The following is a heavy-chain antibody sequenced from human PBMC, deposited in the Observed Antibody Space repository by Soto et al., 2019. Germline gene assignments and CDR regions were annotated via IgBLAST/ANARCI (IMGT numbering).Heavy chain of an antibody. Sequence: AGSLSLSCAASGFTFNNYAMTWVRQAPGKGLEWVSVISGSGVSTYYADSVKGRFTISRDNSKNTLYLQMNSLRADDTAIYFCPKDPTPAGRSSHYHAMDVWGQGTTVTVA. CDR1: GFTFNNYA. V-gene: IGHV3-23*01. CDR3: PKDPTPAGRSSHYHAMDV. CDR2: ISGSGVST. D-gene: IGHD6-25*01. J-gene: IGHJ6*02.